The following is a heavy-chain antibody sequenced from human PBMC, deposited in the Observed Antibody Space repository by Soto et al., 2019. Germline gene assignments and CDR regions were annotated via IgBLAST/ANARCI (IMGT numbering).Heavy chain of an antibody. CDR2: INAGNGNT. J-gene: IGHJ6*02. CDR1: GYTFTSYA. Sequence: QVQLVQSGAEVKKPGASVKVSCKASGYTFTSYAMHWVRQAPGQRLEWMGWINAGNGNTKYSQKFQGRVTITRDTSASTAFMEPSSLRSEDTAVYYCARGPPHYYYGMDVWGQGTTVTVSS. CDR3: ARGPPHYYYGMDV. V-gene: IGHV1-3*01.